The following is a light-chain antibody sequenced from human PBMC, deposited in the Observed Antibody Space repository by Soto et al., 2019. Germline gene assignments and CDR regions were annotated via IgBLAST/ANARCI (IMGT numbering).Light chain of an antibody. CDR1: QSVSSNY. J-gene: IGKJ1*01. Sequence: EILFTQSPGTLSLSPGERATLSWRASQSVSSNYLAWYQQKPGEAPRILIYGASSRDTGIPDRFSGSGSGTDFTLTISRLEPEDFQVYYCQQYGSSRWTFGQGTKVDIK. CDR2: GAS. CDR3: QQYGSSRWT. V-gene: IGKV3-20*01.